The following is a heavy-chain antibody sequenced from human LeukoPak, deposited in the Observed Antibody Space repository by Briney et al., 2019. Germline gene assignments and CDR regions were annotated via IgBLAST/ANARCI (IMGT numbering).Heavy chain of an antibody. CDR1: GYTFSTYV. CDR2: INAYNDNT. V-gene: IGHV1-18*01. Sequence: ASVKVSCKASGYTFSTYVISWVRQAPGQGLEWMGWINAYNDNTKYAQKLQGRVTMTADTSTTTAYMELRSLRSDDTAVYYCARDGYFDYWGQGTLVTVSA. J-gene: IGHJ4*02. CDR3: ARDGYFDY.